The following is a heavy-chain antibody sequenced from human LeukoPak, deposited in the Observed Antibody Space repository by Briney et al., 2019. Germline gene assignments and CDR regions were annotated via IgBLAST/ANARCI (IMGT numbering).Heavy chain of an antibody. Sequence: SGGSLRLSCAASGFPLSSYSMNWVRQAPGKGLEWISYISGRSSTIYYADSVRGRFTISRDNAKSSMYLQMNSLRAEDTAVYYCARDRLTSGSYFFDYWGQGTLVTVSS. D-gene: IGHD1-26*01. CDR2: ISGRSSTI. V-gene: IGHV3-48*01. CDR1: GFPLSSYS. CDR3: ARDRLTSGSYFFDY. J-gene: IGHJ4*02.